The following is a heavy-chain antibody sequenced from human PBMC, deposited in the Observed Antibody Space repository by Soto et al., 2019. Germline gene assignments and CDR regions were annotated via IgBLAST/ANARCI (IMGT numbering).Heavy chain of an antibody. J-gene: IGHJ4*02. CDR3: ANYLPTYPIMNTFGGVIGHFDY. D-gene: IGHD3-16*01. CDR2: ISGSGATT. CDR1: GFSFVSYA. Sequence: GSLRLSCAASGFSFVSYAMSWVRQAPGKGLKRVSAISGSGATTYYADSVKGRFTISRDNSKNMLHLQMNSLRADDTAVYYCANYLPTYPIMNTFGGVIGHFDYWGQGTLVTVSS. V-gene: IGHV3-23*01.